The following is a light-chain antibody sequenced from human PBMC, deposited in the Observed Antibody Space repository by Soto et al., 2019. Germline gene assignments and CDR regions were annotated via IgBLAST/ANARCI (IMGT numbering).Light chain of an antibody. V-gene: IGKV1-39*01. CDR3: QQSYSTPPR. J-gene: IGKJ5*01. CDR1: QSISSY. CDR2: AAS. Sequence: IPRIHSPPSLSASVGDRVTITXXESQSISSYLNWYQHKPGKAPKLLIYAASSLQSGVPSRFSGSGSGTDFTLTISSLQPEDFATYYCQQSYSTPPRFGQRTRLEIK.